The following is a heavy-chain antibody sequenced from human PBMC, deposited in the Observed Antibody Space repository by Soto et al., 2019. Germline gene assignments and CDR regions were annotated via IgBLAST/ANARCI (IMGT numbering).Heavy chain of an antibody. D-gene: IGHD3-9*01. Sequence: ASVKVSCKASGYTFTSYAMHWVRQAPGQRLEWMGWINAGNGNTKYPQKFQGRVTITRDTSASTAYMELSSLRSEDTAVYYCARDTPYDILTGYDNYYYYYYMDVWGKGTTVTVSS. V-gene: IGHV1-3*01. CDR2: INAGNGNT. CDR1: GYTFTSYA. J-gene: IGHJ6*03. CDR3: ARDTPYDILTGYDNYYYYYYMDV.